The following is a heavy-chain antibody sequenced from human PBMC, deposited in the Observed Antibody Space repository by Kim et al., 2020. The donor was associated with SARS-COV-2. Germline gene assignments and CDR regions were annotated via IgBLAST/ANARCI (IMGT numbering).Heavy chain of an antibody. V-gene: IGHV3-11*04. D-gene: IGHD2-2*01. CDR3: AREGLVVPAAMSYYYYGMDV. Sequence: RFTISRDNAKNSLYLQMNSLRAEDTAVYYCAREGLVVPAAMSYYYYGMDVWGQGTTVTVSS. J-gene: IGHJ6*02.